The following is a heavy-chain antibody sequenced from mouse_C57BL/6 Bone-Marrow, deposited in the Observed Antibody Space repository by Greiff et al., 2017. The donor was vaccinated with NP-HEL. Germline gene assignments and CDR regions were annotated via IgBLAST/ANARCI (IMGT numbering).Heavy chain of an antibody. V-gene: IGHV1-81*01. CDR3: AREATTVVADYAMDY. Sequence: QVQLQQSGAELARPGASVKLSCKASGYTFTSYGISWVKQRTGQGLEWIGEIYPRSGNTYYNEKFKGKATLTADKSSSTAYMELRSLTSEDSAVYFCAREATTVVADYAMDYWGQGTSVTVSS. J-gene: IGHJ4*01. CDR1: GYTFTSYG. CDR2: IYPRSGNT. D-gene: IGHD1-1*01.